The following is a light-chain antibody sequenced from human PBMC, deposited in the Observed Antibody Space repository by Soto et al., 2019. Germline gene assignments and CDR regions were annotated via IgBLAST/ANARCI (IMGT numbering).Light chain of an antibody. CDR2: EVI. J-gene: IGLJ2*01. V-gene: IGLV2-8*01. Sequence: QSVLTQSPSASGTPGQRVSISCSGTSSDVGGYDYVSWYQHHPGKAPKLLIYEVIKRPSGVPDRFSGSKSGNTASLTVSGLQAEDEAFYSCCSYGGSNNLVFGGGTKLTVL. CDR1: SSDVGGYDY. CDR3: CSYGGSNNLV.